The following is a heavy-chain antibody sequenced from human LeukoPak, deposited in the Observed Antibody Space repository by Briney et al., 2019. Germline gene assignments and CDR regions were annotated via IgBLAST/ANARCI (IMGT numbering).Heavy chain of an antibody. D-gene: IGHD3-22*01. CDR3: ARHGTYYYDSSGFFDY. J-gene: IGHJ4*02. CDR2: ISYDGSNK. V-gene: IGHV3-30*03. CDR1: GFTFSSYG. Sequence: GGSLRLSCAASGFTFSSYGMHWVRQAPGKGLEWVAVISYDGSNKYYADSVKGRFTISRDNSKNTLYLQMNSLRAEDTAVYYCARHGTYYYDSSGFFDYWGQGTLVTVSS.